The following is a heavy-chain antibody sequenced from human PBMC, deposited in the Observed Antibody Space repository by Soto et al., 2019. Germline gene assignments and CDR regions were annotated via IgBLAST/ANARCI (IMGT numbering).Heavy chain of an antibody. Sequence: EVQLVESGGGLVKPGGSLRLSCAASGFTFSSYSMNWVRQAPGKGLEWVSSISSSSSYIYYADSVKGRFTISRDNAKNSLYLQMNSLRVEDTAVYYCARPSAMTTATTASDYWGQGTLVTVSS. CDR2: ISSSSSYI. J-gene: IGHJ4*02. V-gene: IGHV3-21*01. D-gene: IGHD4-17*01. CDR3: ARPSAMTTATTASDY. CDR1: GFTFSSYS.